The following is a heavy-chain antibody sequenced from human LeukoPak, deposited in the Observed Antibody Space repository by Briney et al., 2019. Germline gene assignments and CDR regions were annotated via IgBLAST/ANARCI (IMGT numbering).Heavy chain of an antibody. D-gene: IGHD3-22*01. CDR2: INPSGGST. CDR1: GYTFTSYY. J-gene: IGHJ4*02. V-gene: IGHV1-46*01. Sequence: GASVKVSCKASGYTFTSYYMHWVRQAPGQGLEWMGIINPSGGSTSYAQEFQGRVTMTRDTSTSTVYMELSSLRSEDTAVYYCARDLNYDSSGYLFGYWGQGTLVTVSS. CDR3: ARDLNYDSSGYLFGY.